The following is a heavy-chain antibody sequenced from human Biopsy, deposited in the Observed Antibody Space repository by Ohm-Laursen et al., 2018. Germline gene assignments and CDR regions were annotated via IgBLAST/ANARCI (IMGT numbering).Heavy chain of an antibody. J-gene: IGHJ4*02. V-gene: IGHV4-59*08. CDR2: ISDSGST. Sequence: TLSLTCTVSGGSISSFYWTWIRQPPGKGPEWIGDISDSGSTYYKPSLKSRVIISVDTSKNQFSLNVSSVTAADTAVYYCARRGSGGRSFDHWGQGTLVTVSS. D-gene: IGHD2-15*01. CDR3: ARRGSGGRSFDH. CDR1: GGSISSFY.